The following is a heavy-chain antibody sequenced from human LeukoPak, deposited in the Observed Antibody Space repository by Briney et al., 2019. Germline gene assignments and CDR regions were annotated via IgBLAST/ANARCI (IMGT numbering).Heavy chain of an antibody. V-gene: IGHV3-66*01. CDR2: IYSGGRT. CDR1: RFTVSSNY. D-gene: IGHD6-6*01. J-gene: IGHJ4*02. CDR3: ARDKGTSYLSSFDY. Sequence: PGGSLRLSCAASRFTVSSNYMSWVRQAPGKGLEWVSVIYSGGRTEYAGSVKGRFTISRDSSKNTLYLQLNSLRAEDTAVYYCARDKGTSYLSSFDYWGQGTLVTVSS.